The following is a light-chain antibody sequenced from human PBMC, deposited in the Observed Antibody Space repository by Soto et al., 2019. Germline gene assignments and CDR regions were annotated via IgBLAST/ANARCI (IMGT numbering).Light chain of an antibody. CDR3: QQDGSSGGT. CDR1: QSVSSSY. Sequence: EIVLTQSPGTLSLSPGERATLSCRASQSVSSSYLAVYQQKPGQAPRLLIYGASSRATGMPDRFSGSGSGTDFTLTISRLETYDVAVYYCQQDGSSGGTFGPGTKVDI. V-gene: IGKV3-20*01. CDR2: GAS. J-gene: IGKJ3*01.